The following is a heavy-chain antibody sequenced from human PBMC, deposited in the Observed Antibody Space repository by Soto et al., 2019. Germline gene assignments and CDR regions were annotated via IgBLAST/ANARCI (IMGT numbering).Heavy chain of an antibody. J-gene: IGHJ5*02. Sequence: SETLSLTCTVSGGSISSGDYYWSWIRQPPGKGLEWIGYIYYSGSTYYNPSLKSRVTISVDTSKNQFSLKLSSVTAADTAVYYCARDARDYYGSGSLDPWGQGTLVTVSS. D-gene: IGHD3-10*01. CDR2: IYYSGST. CDR1: GGSISSGDYY. CDR3: ARDARDYYGSGSLDP. V-gene: IGHV4-30-4*01.